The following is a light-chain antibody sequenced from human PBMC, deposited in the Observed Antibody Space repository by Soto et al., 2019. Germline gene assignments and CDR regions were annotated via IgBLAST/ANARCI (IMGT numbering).Light chain of an antibody. CDR1: QSVSSY. CDR2: DAS. V-gene: IGKV3-11*01. J-gene: IGKJ3*01. Sequence: EIVLTQSPATLSLSPGERATLSCRASQSVSSYLAWYQQKPGQAPRLLIYDASKRATGIAARFSGSGSGTDFTLTISSLEPEDFAVYYCQQRSDWPPIFTFGPGTKVHIK. CDR3: QQRSDWPPIFT.